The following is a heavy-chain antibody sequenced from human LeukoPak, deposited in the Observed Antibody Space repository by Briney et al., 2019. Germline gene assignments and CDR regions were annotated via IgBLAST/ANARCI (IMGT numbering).Heavy chain of an antibody. CDR1: GFTFSSYR. CDR3: ARDRRTETRHAFDI. CDR2: ISSSSSYI. J-gene: IGHJ3*02. V-gene: IGHV3-21*01. D-gene: IGHD1-14*01. Sequence: PGGSLRLSCAASGFTFSSYRMNWVRQAPGKGLEWVSSISSSSSYIYYADSVKGRFTISRDNAKNSLYLQMNSLRAEDTAVYYCARDRRTETRHAFDIWGQGTTVTVSS.